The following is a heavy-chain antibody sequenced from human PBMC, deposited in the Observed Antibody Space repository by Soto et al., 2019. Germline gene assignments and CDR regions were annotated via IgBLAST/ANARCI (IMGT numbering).Heavy chain of an antibody. Sequence: QVQLQESGPGLVKPSQTLSLTCTVPGGSISSGDYYWSWIRQHPGKGLEWIGHIYNSGSTYDNPSHKSPVTVSVGTTKNHFSLKLNSVTARDTAVYYCAIVFYCSYPRYYDYGIDVCGQGTTVTVSS. CDR3: AIVFYCSYPRYYDYGIDV. D-gene: IGHD6-6*01. CDR2: IYNSGST. J-gene: IGHJ6*02. V-gene: IGHV4-31*01. CDR1: GGSISSGDYY.